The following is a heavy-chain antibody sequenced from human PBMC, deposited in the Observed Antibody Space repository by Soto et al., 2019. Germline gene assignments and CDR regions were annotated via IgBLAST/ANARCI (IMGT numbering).Heavy chain of an antibody. CDR2: IVVSSGNT. D-gene: IGHD2-21*01. CDR1: GFPFFTSA. J-gene: IGHJ4*02. CDR3: AAEQYCGGGCYFDC. V-gene: IGHV1-58*01. Sequence: SVKVSCKASGFPFFTSAVQWVRQARGQGLEWIGWIVVSSGNTDYAQKFQERVTITRDMSTNTAYMELTSLRSEDTAVYYCAAEQYCGGGCYFDCWGQGTVVTVPS.